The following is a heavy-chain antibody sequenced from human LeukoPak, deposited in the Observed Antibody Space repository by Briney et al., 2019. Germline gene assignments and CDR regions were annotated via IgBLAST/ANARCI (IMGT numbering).Heavy chain of an antibody. CDR3: AKGREIVSGYRLPIDY. CDR2: IYPSGSA. V-gene: IGHV4-61*02. Sequence: PSETLSLTCSVSGGSISSTSYSWNWIRQPAGKGLEWIGRIYPSGSAIYNPSLKNRVSISLDRSTNQFSLRMSSVTAADTAVYSCAKGREIVSGYRLPIDYWGQGILVTVSS. D-gene: IGHD5-12*01. CDR1: GGSISSTSYS. J-gene: IGHJ4*02.